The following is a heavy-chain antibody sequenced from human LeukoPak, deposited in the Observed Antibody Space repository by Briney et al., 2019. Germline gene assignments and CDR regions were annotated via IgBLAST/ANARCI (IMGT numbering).Heavy chain of an antibody. CDR2: IYTSGSS. CDR3: AREDYDILTGYPRFDP. V-gene: IGHV4-61*02. Sequence: SQTLSLTCTVSAGSISSGSYYWSWIRQPAGKGLEWIVRIYTSGSSNYNHSPKSRVTISVDTSKNQYSLKLSSVTAADTAVYYCAREDYDILTGYPRFDPWGQGTLVTVSS. J-gene: IGHJ5*02. CDR1: AGSISSGSYY. D-gene: IGHD3-9*01.